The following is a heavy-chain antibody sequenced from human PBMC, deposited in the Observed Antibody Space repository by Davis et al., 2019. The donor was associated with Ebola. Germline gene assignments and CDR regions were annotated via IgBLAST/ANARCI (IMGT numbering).Heavy chain of an antibody. CDR3: ARDLSYSYYYHYYGMDV. CDR2: INPNSGGT. Sequence: ASVKVSCKASGYTFTGYYMHWVRQAPGQGLEWMGWINPNSGGTNYAQKFQGRVTMTRDTSISTVYMELIRLRSDDTAVYFCARDLSYSYYYHYYGMDVWGQGTTVTVSS. J-gene: IGHJ6*02. V-gene: IGHV1-2*02. CDR1: GYTFTGYY. D-gene: IGHD3-10*01.